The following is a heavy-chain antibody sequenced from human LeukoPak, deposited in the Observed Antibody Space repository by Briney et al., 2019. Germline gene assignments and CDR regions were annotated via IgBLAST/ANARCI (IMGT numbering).Heavy chain of an antibody. Sequence: PGGSLRLSCAASGFTFSDYCMSGIRQAPGKGLEWVSYISSSSTIYYADSVKGRFTISRDNAKNSPYLQMNSLRAEDTAVYYCARDHIVATIGMPLGEWGQGTLVTVSS. CDR1: GFTFSDYC. D-gene: IGHD5-12*01. CDR3: ARDHIVATIGMPLGE. V-gene: IGHV3-69-1*01. CDR2: ISSSSTI. J-gene: IGHJ4*02.